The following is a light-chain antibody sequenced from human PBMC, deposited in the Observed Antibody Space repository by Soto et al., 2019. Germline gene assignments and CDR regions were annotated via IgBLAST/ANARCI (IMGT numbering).Light chain of an antibody. J-gene: IGKJ4*01. CDR2: DAS. CDR3: QQRSNWPT. CDR1: QSVSSS. V-gene: IGKV3-11*01. Sequence: EIVLTQSPATLSLSPGERATLSCRASQSVSSSLAWYQHKPGQAPRLLIYDASNRATGLPARFSGSGSGTDFPLTISSLEPEDFAIYYCQQRSNWPTFGGGTKVEIK.